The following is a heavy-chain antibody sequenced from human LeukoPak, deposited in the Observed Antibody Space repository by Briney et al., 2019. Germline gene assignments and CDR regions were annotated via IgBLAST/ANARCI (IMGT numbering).Heavy chain of an antibody. D-gene: IGHD3-16*02. CDR1: GFTFSDYY. CDR3: ARERYDYVWGSYRYFLDH. Sequence: GGSPRLSCAASGFTFSDYYMSWIRQAPGKGLEWVSYISSSGTTIKYADSVKGRFTISRDNAKNSLYLQVNSLRAEDTAVYYCARERYDYVWGSYRYFLDHWGQGTLVTVSS. V-gene: IGHV3-11*01. CDR2: ISSSGTTI. J-gene: IGHJ4*02.